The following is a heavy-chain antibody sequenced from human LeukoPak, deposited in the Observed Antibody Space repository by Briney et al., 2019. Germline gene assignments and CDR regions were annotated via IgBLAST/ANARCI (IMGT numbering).Heavy chain of an antibody. J-gene: IGHJ4*02. CDR2: IDPNSGGT. D-gene: IGHD3-10*01. V-gene: IGHV1-2*02. Sequence: ASVKVSCKASGYTFTGYYMHWVRQAPGQGLEWMGWIDPNSGGTNYAQKFQGRATMTRDTSISTAYMELSRLRSDDTAVYYCARDRGSGWFGELSPFDYWGQGTLVTVSS. CDR1: GYTFTGYY. CDR3: ARDRGSGWFGELSPFDY.